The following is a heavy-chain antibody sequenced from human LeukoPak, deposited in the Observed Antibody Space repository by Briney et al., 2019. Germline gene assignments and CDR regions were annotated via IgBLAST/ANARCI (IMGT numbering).Heavy chain of an antibody. CDR3: ATTAQTIFGVVSHFDH. CDR2: IYPGDSDT. CDR1: GYIFPNYW. D-gene: IGHD3-3*01. J-gene: IGHJ4*02. Sequence: GESLKISCTGSGYIFPNYWIGWVRQMPGKGLEWMGIIYPGDSDTRYSPSFQGQVTISADKSISTAYLQWSSLKASDSAMYYCATTAQTIFGVVSHFDHWGQGILVTVSS. V-gene: IGHV5-51*01.